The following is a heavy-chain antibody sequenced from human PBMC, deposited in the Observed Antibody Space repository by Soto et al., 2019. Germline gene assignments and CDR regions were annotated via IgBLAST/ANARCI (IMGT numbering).Heavy chain of an antibody. Sequence: GASEKVSCKASGGTFSSYAISWVRQAPGQGLEWMGGIIPIFGTANYAQKFQGRVTITADESTSAAYMELSSLRSEDTAVYYCGSAHYYDSSGYYYTDYWGQGTLVTVSS. D-gene: IGHD3-22*01. CDR1: GGTFSSYA. CDR3: GSAHYYDSSGYYYTDY. CDR2: IIPIFGTA. V-gene: IGHV1-69*13. J-gene: IGHJ4*02.